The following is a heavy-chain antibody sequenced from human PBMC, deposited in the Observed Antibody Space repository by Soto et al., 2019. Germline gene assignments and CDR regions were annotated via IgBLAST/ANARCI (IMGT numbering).Heavy chain of an antibody. V-gene: IGHV3-23*01. CDR3: AKDVYSSSWYFVEGPQPTYYYYGMDV. Sequence: GGSLRLSCAASGFTFSSYAMSWVRQAPGKGLEWVSAISGSGGSTYYADSVKGRFTISRDNSKNTLYLQMNSLRAEDTAVYYCAKDVYSSSWYFVEGPQPTYYYYGMDVWGQGTTVTVSS. D-gene: IGHD6-13*01. J-gene: IGHJ6*02. CDR2: ISGSGGST. CDR1: GFTFSSYA.